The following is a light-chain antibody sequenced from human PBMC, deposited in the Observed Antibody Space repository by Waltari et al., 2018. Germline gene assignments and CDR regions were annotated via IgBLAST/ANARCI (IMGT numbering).Light chain of an antibody. CDR1: SGDIGRHNF. CDR2: DVS. J-gene: IGLJ1*01. Sequence: QSALTQPASVSGSPGQSITISCTGTSGDIGRHNFVSRYQQHPGKAPRLMIFDVSNRPSGVSDRFSGSKSGNAASLTISGLQAEDEADYYCSTYSPSGTPYVFGTGTEVTVL. V-gene: IGLV2-14*03. CDR3: STYSPSGTPYV.